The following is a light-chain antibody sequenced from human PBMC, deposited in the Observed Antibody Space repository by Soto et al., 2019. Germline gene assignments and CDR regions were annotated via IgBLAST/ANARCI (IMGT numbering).Light chain of an antibody. V-gene: IGLV1-44*01. Sequence: QSVLTQPPSASGTPGQRVTVSCSGSSSNIGSNTVNWYQQLPGTAATLLIYSNNQRPSGVPARCSCAKSGTSASLAISGLRSEEEAAYYCSAWDDSLNGPVFGGGTKLTVL. CDR2: SNN. CDR3: SAWDDSLNGPV. CDR1: SSNIGSNT. J-gene: IGLJ2*01.